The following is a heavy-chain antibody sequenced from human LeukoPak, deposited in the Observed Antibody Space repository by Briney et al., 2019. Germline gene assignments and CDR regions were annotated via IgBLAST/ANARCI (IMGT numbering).Heavy chain of an antibody. CDR3: ARLYSSQYYYYMDV. CDR2: INPNSGGT. Sequence: GASVKVSCKASRYTFIGYYMHWLRQAPGQGLEWMGWINPNSGGTNYAQKFQGRVTMTRDTSISTAYMELSRLRSDDTAVYYCARLYSSQYYYYMDVWGKGTTVTVSS. D-gene: IGHD6-13*01. CDR1: RYTFIGYY. V-gene: IGHV1-2*02. J-gene: IGHJ6*03.